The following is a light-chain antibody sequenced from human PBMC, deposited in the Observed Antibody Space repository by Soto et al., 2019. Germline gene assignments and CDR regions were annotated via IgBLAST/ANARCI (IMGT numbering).Light chain of an antibody. CDR1: QSVSSRY. CDR3: QQYGSSPLT. Sequence: IVLPQSTGTLSLHPRERANISCRVSQSVSSRYLAWYQQKPGQAPRLLIYGASSRATGIPDRFSGSGSGTDFTLTISRLEPEDFAVYYCQQYGSSPLTFGQGTRLEIK. CDR2: GAS. V-gene: IGKV3-20*01. J-gene: IGKJ5*01.